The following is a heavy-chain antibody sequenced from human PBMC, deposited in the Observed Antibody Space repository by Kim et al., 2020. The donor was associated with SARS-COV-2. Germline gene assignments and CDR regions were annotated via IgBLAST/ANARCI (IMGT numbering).Heavy chain of an antibody. Sequence: ASVKVSCKASANTFTNYDLNWVRQAPGQGLEWMGYINPKTGAPTYAQGFTGRFVFSLDTSVSTAYLQLSRLEAADTAVYYCATTRPCHGGTCAFDYWGQGTLVTVSS. J-gene: IGHJ4*02. CDR3: ATTRPCHGGTCAFDY. V-gene: IGHV7-4-1*02. CDR1: ANTFTNYD. D-gene: IGHD2-15*01. CDR2: INPKTGAP.